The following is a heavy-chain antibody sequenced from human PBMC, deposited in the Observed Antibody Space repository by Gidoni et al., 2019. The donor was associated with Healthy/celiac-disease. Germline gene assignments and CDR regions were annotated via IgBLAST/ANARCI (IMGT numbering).Heavy chain of an antibody. J-gene: IGHJ5*02. D-gene: IGHD1-26*01. V-gene: IGHV3-30*01. Sequence: QVQLVESGGGVVQTGRSLRLSCSASGFTFSSYAMHWVRQAPGKGLEWVAVISYDGSNKYYANSVKGRFTISRDNSKNTLYLQMNSLRAEDTAVYYCARAPGWDFPSGWFDPWGQGTLVTVSS. CDR2: ISYDGSNK. CDR1: GFTFSSYA. CDR3: ARAPGWDFPSGWFDP.